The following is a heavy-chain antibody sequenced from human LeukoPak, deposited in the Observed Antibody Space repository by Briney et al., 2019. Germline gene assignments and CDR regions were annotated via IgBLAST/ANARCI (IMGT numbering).Heavy chain of an antibody. J-gene: IGHJ4*02. D-gene: IGHD3-10*01. Sequence: WINPNSGDTNSSQKLQDRVTLTRDTSISTAYMELSSLTSDDTAVYYCARAYGSGTSYHPDYWGQGTLVTVSS. V-gene: IGHV1-2*02. CDR3: ARAYGSGTSYHPDY. CDR2: INPNSGDT.